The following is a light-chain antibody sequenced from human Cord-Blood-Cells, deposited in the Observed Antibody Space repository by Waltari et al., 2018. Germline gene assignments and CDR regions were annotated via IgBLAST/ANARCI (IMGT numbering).Light chain of an antibody. V-gene: IGKV3-15*01. CDR1: QSVSSN. J-gene: IGKJ2*03. Sequence: DIVMTQSPATLSVSQGERATLSCRASQSVSSNLAWYQQKPGQAPRLLIYGASTRATGIPARFSGSGSGTEFTLTISSLQSEDFAVYYCQQYNNWPPRYSFGQGTKLEIK. CDR3: QQYNNWPPRYS. CDR2: GAS.